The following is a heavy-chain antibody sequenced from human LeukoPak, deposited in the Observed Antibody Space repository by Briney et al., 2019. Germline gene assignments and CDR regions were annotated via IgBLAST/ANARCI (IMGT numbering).Heavy chain of an antibody. CDR1: GFTFSSYS. V-gene: IGHV3-21*01. Sequence: GGSLRLSCAASGFTFSSYSMNWVRQAPGKGLEWVSSISGSSSYIYYADSVKGRFTISRDNAKNSLHLQMNSLRAEDTAVYYCFYYYDSSGVDYWGQGTLVTVSS. D-gene: IGHD3-22*01. CDR2: ISGSSSYI. J-gene: IGHJ4*02. CDR3: FYYYDSSGVDY.